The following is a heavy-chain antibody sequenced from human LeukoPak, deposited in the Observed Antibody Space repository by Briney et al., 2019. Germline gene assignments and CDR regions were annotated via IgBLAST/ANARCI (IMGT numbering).Heavy chain of an antibody. CDR2: IRSNAYGGKT. J-gene: IGHJ3*01. D-gene: IGHD2-2*01. Sequence: GGSLRLSCAASGFTFDDYAMHWVRQAPGKGLEWVGFIRSNAYGGKTESAASVKDRFTISRDDSKSIAYLQMSSLKTEDTAIYYCTRGYCIGTSCYEDAFDLWGQGTMVTVSS. CDR1: GFTFDDYA. CDR3: TRGYCIGTSCYEDAFDL. V-gene: IGHV3-49*04.